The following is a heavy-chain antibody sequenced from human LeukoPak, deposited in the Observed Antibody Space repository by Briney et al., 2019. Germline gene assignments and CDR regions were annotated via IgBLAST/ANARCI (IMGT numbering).Heavy chain of an antibody. V-gene: IGHV4-34*01. CDR1: GGSFSGYY. Sequence: PSETLSLTCAVYGGSFSGYYWSWIRQPPGKGLEWIGEINHSGSTNYNPSLKSRVTISVDTSKNQFSLQLNSVTPEDTAIYYCARGNSGSVVFLFQYWGQGTLVTVSS. D-gene: IGHD6-19*01. J-gene: IGHJ1*01. CDR3: ARGNSGSVVFLFQY. CDR2: INHSGST.